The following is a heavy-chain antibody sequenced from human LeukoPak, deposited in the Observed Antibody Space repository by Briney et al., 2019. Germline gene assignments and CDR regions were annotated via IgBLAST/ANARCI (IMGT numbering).Heavy chain of an antibody. D-gene: IGHD3-9*01. Sequence: ASVKVSCKASGYTFTSYGISRVRQAPGQGLEWMGWISAYNGNTNYAQKLQGRVTMTTDTSTSTAYMELRSLRSDDTAVYYCARPDPDYDILTGYYSPSYYFDYWGQGTLVTVSS. J-gene: IGHJ4*02. CDR3: ARPDPDYDILTGYYSPSYYFDY. CDR2: ISAYNGNT. CDR1: GYTFTSYG. V-gene: IGHV1-18*04.